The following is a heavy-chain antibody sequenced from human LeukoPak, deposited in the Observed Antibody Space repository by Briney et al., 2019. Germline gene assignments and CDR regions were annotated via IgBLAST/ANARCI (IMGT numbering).Heavy chain of an antibody. D-gene: IGHD3-10*01. V-gene: IGHV1-69*13. CDR1: GGTFSSYA. CDR2: IIPIFGTA. J-gene: IGHJ6*03. CDR3: ARDRHYGSGSPSFYYYMDV. Sequence: GASVKVSCKASGGTFSSYAISWVRQAPGQGLEWMGGIIPIFGTANYAQKFQGRVTITADESTSTAYMELSSLRSEDTAVYYCARDRHYGSGSPSFYYYMDVWGKGTTVTISS.